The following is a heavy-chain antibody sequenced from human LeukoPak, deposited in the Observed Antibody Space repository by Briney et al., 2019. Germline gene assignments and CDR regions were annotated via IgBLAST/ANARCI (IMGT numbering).Heavy chain of an antibody. CDR2: IYPGDSDT. V-gene: IGHV5-51*01. CDR1: GYGFTSYR. D-gene: IGHD2-2*02. Sequence: GASLQTSCKGSGYGFTSYRIGWVRLIPGKGLEWMGIIYPGDSDTRYSPSFQGQVTISADKSISTAYLQWSSLKASDTAMYYCARQHTFLPDYWGQGTLVTVSS. J-gene: IGHJ4*02. CDR3: ARQHTFLPDY.